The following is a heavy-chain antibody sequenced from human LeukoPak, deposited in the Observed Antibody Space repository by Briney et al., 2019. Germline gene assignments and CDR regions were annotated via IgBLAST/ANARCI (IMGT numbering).Heavy chain of an antibody. Sequence: GESLKISCKGSGYSFTSYWIGWVRQMPGKGLEWMGIIYPGDSDTRYSPSFQGQVTISVDKSISTVYLQWSSLKASDTAMYYCARQSRDGSKTRGYYFDHWGQGTLVTVSS. CDR1: GYSFTSYW. V-gene: IGHV5-51*01. CDR3: ARQSRDGSKTRGYYFDH. D-gene: IGHD3-10*01. J-gene: IGHJ4*02. CDR2: IYPGDSDT.